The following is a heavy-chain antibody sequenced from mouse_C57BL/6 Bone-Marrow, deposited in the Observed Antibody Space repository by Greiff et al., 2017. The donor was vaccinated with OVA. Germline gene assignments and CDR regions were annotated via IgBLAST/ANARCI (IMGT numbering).Heavy chain of an antibody. CDR1: GYTFTDYN. CDR2: INPNNGGT. D-gene: IGHD1-1*01. V-gene: IGHV1-22*01. CDR3: ARYGLYGSSYLYAMDY. J-gene: IGHJ4*01. Sequence: VQLKQSGPELVKPGASVKMSCKASGYTFTDYNMHWVKQSHGQSLEWIGYINPNNGGTSYNQKFKGKATLTVNKSSSTAYMELRSLTSEDSAVYYCARYGLYGSSYLYAMDYWGQGTSVTVSS.